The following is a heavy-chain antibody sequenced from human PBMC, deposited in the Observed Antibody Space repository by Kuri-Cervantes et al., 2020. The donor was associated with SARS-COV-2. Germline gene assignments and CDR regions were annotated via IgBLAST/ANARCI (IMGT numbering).Heavy chain of an antibody. CDR3: ARDRPYSSSWYPDY. CDR2: INHSGST. V-gene: IGHV4-34*01. J-gene: IGHJ4*02. D-gene: IGHD6-13*01. Sequence: GSLRLSCAVYGGSFSGYYWSWIRQPPGKGLEWIGEINHSGSTNYNPSLKSRVTISVDTSKNQFSLKLSSVTAADTAVYYCARDRPYSSSWYPDYWGQGTLVTVSS. CDR1: GGSFSGYY.